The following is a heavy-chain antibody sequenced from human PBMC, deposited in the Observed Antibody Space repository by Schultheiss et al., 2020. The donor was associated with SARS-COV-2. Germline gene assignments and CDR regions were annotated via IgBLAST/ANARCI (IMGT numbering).Heavy chain of an antibody. CDR1: GYSFTSYW. V-gene: IGHV5-51*01. J-gene: IGHJ6*02. CDR2: IYPGDSDT. Sequence: GGSLRLSCKGSGYSFTSYWIGWVRQMPGKGLEWMGIIYPGDSDTRYSPSFQGQVTISADKSISTAYLQWSSLKASDTAMYYCARQSIAARGQYYYYYYGMDVWGQGTTVTVSS. D-gene: IGHD6-6*01. CDR3: ARQSIAARGQYYYYYYGMDV.